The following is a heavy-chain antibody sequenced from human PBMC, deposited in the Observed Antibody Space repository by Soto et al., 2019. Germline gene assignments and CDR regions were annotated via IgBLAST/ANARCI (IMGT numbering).Heavy chain of an antibody. D-gene: IGHD6-19*01. Sequence: GGSLRLSCAASGFTFSSYAMSWVRQAPGKGLEWVSAISGSGGSTYYADSVKGLFTISRDNSKNTLYLQMNSLRAEDTAVYYCAKGLGVAGLSYYYYGMDVWGQGTTVTVSS. CDR2: ISGSGGST. J-gene: IGHJ6*02. V-gene: IGHV3-23*01. CDR1: GFTFSSYA. CDR3: AKGLGVAGLSYYYYGMDV.